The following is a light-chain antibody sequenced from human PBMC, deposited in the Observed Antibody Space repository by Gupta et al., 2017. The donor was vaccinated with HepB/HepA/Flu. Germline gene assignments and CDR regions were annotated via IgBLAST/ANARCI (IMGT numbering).Light chain of an antibody. CDR1: SSNIGAGYD. J-gene: IGLJ3*02. CDR2: GNS. CDR3: QSYESSRSGWV. V-gene: IGLV1-40*01. Sequence: QSVLTLPPSVSGAPGHRVTISCTGSSSNIGAGYDVHWYQQLPGTAPKLLIYGNSNRPSGVPDRFSGSKSGTSASLAITGLQAEDEADYYCQSYESSRSGWVFGGGTKLTVL.